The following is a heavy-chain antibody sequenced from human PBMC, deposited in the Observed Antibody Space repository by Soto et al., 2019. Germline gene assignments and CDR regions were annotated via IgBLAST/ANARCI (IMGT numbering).Heavy chain of an antibody. Sequence: EVQLVETGGGLIQPGGSLRLSCAASGLTVSSDLISWVRQAPGKGLEWVSVIYTGGTTYYTDSVKGRFTISRDNFKNTLYLQMNSLRAEDTAVYYCARYCSSSSCSSETGGGIDVWGQGTTVTVSS. CDR3: ARYCSSSSCSSETGGGIDV. V-gene: IGHV3-53*02. J-gene: IGHJ6*02. CDR2: IYTGGTT. CDR1: GLTVSSDL. D-gene: IGHD2-2*01.